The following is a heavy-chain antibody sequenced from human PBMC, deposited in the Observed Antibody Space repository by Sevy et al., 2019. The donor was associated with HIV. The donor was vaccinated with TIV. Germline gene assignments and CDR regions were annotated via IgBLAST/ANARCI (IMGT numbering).Heavy chain of an antibody. V-gene: IGHV3-30*18. CDR3: AKGEGYCSGGSCNPGVS. CDR1: GFTFSSHG. Sequence: GGSLRLSCAASGFTFSSHGMHWVRRAPGKGLEWVGLISFDGNKRYYPDSVKGRFTISRDNSKNTLYLHMNGLRAEDTAVYYCAKGEGYCSGGSCNPGVSWGQGTLVTVSS. CDR2: ISFDGNKR. D-gene: IGHD2-15*01. J-gene: IGHJ5*02.